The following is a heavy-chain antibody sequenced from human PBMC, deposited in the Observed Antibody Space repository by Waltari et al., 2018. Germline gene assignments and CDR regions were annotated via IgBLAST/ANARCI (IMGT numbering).Heavy chain of an antibody. Sequence: QVQLLQPGAEEIKPGASVKISCKDSENNITGYYINWLRPAPGQGLEWMGWINPNSGGTNYAQKFEGRVTMTRDTSISTAYMELSRLRSDDTAVYYCARDSSSWAYYYYMDVWGKGTTVTVSS. V-gene: IGHV1-2*02. CDR3: ARDSSSWAYYYYMDV. CDR2: INPNSGGT. J-gene: IGHJ6*03. CDR1: ENNITGYY. D-gene: IGHD6-13*01.